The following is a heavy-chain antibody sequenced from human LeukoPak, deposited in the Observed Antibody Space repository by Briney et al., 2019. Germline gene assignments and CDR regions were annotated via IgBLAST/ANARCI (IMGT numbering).Heavy chain of an antibody. V-gene: IGHV3-7*01. Sequence: GGSLRLSCAASGLTFSTYWMSWVRQAPGKGLEWVANIKEDGSEKYYVDSVKGRFTISRDNAKNSLYLQMHSLRAEDTAVYYCARDWYSNYLHYWGQGTLVTVSS. CDR1: GLTFSTYW. D-gene: IGHD4-11*01. CDR2: IKEDGSEK. CDR3: ARDWYSNYLHY. J-gene: IGHJ4*02.